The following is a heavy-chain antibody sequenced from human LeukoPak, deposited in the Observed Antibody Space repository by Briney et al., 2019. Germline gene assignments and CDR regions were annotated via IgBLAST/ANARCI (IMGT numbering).Heavy chain of an antibody. Sequence: PLETLSLTCTVSGGSISSRSHYWSWIRQPPGKGLEWIGEINHSGSTNYNPSLKSRVTISVDTSKNQFSLKLSSVTAADTAVYYCARANSGSYPPYYFDYWGQGTLVTVSS. V-gene: IGHV4-39*07. CDR3: ARANSGSYPPYYFDY. D-gene: IGHD1-26*01. CDR1: GGSISSRSHY. J-gene: IGHJ4*02. CDR2: INHSGST.